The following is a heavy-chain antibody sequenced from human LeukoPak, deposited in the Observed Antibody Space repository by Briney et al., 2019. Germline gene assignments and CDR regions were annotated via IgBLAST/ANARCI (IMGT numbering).Heavy chain of an antibody. D-gene: IGHD2-15*01. CDR1: GFTFSDYY. CDR3: AKDKIVVVVAAQGFDY. CDR2: ISGSGSTI. Sequence: GGSLRLSCAASGFTFSDYYMSWIRQAPGKGLEWVSYISGSGSTIYYADSVKGRFTISRDNSKNTLYLQMNSLRAEDTAVYYCAKDKIVVVVAAQGFDYWGQGTLVTVSS. V-gene: IGHV3-11*01. J-gene: IGHJ4*02.